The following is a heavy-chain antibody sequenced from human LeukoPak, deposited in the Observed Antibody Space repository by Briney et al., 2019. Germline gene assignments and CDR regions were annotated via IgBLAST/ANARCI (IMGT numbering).Heavy chain of an antibody. V-gene: IGHV4-34*01. CDR2: INHSGST. D-gene: IGHD2-2*01. Sequence: SETLSLTCAVYGGSFSGYYWSWIRQPPWKGLEWIGEINHSGSTNYNPSLKSRVTISVDTSKNQFSLKLSSVTAADTAVYYCARVPLGYCSSTSCYGVAFDIWGQGTMVTVSS. J-gene: IGHJ3*02. CDR3: ARVPLGYCSSTSCYGVAFDI. CDR1: GGSFSGYY.